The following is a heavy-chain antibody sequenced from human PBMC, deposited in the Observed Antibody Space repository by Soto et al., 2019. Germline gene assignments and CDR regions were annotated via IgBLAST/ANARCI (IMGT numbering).Heavy chain of an antibody. CDR1: GFTFSSYS. V-gene: IGHV3-21*01. J-gene: IGHJ4*02. CDR2: ISSSSSYI. CDR3: GVLGKDYDSSGYYLNFDY. Sequence: GGSLRLSCAASGFTFSSYSMNWVRQAPGKGLEWVSSISSSSSYIYYADSVKGRFTISRDNAKNSLYLQMNSLRAEDTAVYYCGVLGKDYDSSGYYLNFDYWGQGTLVTVSS. D-gene: IGHD3-22*01.